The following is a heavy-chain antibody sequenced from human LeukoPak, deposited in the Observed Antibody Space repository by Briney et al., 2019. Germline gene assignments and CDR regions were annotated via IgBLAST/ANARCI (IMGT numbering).Heavy chain of an antibody. V-gene: IGHV4-59*01. CDR3: ARGGLELGLDWFDP. CDR2: IYYSGTT. Sequence: SETLSLTCTVTGGSFSTYYWSWIRQPPGKGLEWLGHIYYSGTTKYNPSLKSRVSMSVDTSKNQFSLKLSSVTAADTAVYYCARGGLELGLDWFDPWGQGTLVTVSS. D-gene: IGHD1-7*01. CDR1: GGSFSTYY. J-gene: IGHJ5*02.